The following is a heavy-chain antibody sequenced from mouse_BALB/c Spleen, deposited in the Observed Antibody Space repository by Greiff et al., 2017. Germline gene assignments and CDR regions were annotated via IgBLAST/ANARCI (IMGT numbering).Heavy chain of an antibody. Sequence: EVNVVESGGGLVKLGGSLKLSCAASGFTFSSYYMSWVRQTPEKRLELVAAINSNGGSTYYPDTVKGRFTISRDNAKNTLYLQMSSLKSEDTALYYCASPYYYGSSYGWFAYWGQGTLVTVSA. CDR2: INSNGGST. CDR3: ASPYYYGSSYGWFAY. CDR1: GFTFSSYY. J-gene: IGHJ3*01. V-gene: IGHV5-6-2*01. D-gene: IGHD1-1*01.